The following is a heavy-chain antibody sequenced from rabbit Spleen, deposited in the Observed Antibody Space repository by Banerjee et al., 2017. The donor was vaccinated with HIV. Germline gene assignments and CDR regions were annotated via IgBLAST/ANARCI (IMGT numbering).Heavy chain of an antibody. D-gene: IGHD8-1*01. V-gene: IGHV1S40*01. CDR1: GVSFSFNSY. CDR2: IDTSSSGST. CDR3: ARGGNGSSFSSYGMDL. J-gene: IGHJ6*01. Sequence: QSLEESGGDLVKPGASLTLTCTASGVSFSFNSYMCWVRQAPGKGLEWIACIDTSSSGSTYYASWAKGRFTISKTSSTTVTLQMTSLTAADTATYFCARGGNGSSFSSYGMDLWGPGTLVTVS.